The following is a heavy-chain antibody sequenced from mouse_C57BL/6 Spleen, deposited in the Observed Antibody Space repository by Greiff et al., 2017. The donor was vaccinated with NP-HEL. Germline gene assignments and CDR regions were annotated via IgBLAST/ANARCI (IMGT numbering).Heavy chain of an antibody. D-gene: IGHD4-1*01. CDR2: INPNNGGT. J-gene: IGHJ2*01. V-gene: IGHV1-26*01. CDR1: GYTFTDYY. CDR3: ARRLTGKGYYFDY. Sequence: VQLQQSGPELVKPGASVKISCKASGYTFTDYYMNWVKQSHGKSLEWIGDINPNNGGTSYNQKFKGKATLTVDKSSSTAYMELRSLTSEDSAVYYCARRLTGKGYYFDYWGQGTTLTVSS.